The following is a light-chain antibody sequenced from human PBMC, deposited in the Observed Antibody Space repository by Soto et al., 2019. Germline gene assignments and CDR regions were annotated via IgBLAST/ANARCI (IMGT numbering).Light chain of an antibody. Sequence: QSALTQPPSASGSPGQSVTISCTGTTSDVGGYNYVSWYQHHPGQAPKVMIYEVNKRPSGVPDRFSGSKSGNTASLTVSGLQHDDEADYFCCSYTASTIYVFGTGTKVTVL. J-gene: IGLJ1*01. V-gene: IGLV2-8*01. CDR2: EVN. CDR1: TSDVGGYNY. CDR3: CSYTASTIYV.